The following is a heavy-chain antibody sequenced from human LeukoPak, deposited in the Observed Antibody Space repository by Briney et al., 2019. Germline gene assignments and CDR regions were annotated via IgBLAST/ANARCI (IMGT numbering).Heavy chain of an antibody. CDR1: GGSISSGSYY. D-gene: IGHD3-10*01. J-gene: IGHJ6*03. CDR3: ARAAAWFGELYDYYYYMDV. CDR2: IYTSGST. V-gene: IGHV4-61*02. Sequence: SETLSLTCTVSGGSISSGSYYWSWIRQPAGKGLEWIGRIYTSGSTNYNPSLKSRVTISVDTSKNQFSLKLSSVTAADTAVYYCARAAAWFGELYDYYYYMDVWGKGTTVTISS.